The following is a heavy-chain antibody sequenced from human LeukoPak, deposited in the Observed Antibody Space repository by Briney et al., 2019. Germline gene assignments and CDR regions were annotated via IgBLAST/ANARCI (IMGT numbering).Heavy chain of an antibody. J-gene: IGHJ3*02. Sequence: GESLRIYCKGSGYSFTSYWISWVRQMPGKGLEWMGRIDPSVSYTNYSPSFQGHVTISADKSISTAYLQWSSLKASDTAMYYCARHRYSSSQDAFDIWGQGTMVTVSS. CDR1: GYSFTSYW. CDR2: IDPSVSYT. CDR3: ARHRYSSSQDAFDI. V-gene: IGHV5-10-1*01. D-gene: IGHD6-13*01.